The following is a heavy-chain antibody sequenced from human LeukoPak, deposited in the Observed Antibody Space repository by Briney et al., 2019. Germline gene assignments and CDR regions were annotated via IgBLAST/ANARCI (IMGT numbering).Heavy chain of an antibody. D-gene: IGHD4-17*01. CDR1: GFTFSSYE. CDR2: ISSSGSTI. CDR3: AREGGDYGDYVQDYYYGMDV. V-gene: IGHV3-48*03. J-gene: IGHJ6*04. Sequence: PGGSLRLSCAASGFTFSSYEMNWVRQAPGKGLVWVSYISSSGSTIYYADSVKGRFTISRDNAKNSLYLQMNSLRAEDTAVYYCAREGGDYGDYVQDYYYGMDVWGKGTTVTVSS.